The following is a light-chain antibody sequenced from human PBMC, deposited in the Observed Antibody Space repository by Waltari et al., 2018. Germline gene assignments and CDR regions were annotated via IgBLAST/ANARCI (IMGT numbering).Light chain of an antibody. J-gene: IGLJ1*01. Sequence: SAMTPPRSVSGSPGQSVTISCTGTSANIDGYTYVTCYQKNPGKAPKVEIYDINKWPSGVHDRFSGSKSGNTASLTISGLQAEDEADYYCCSYEATNTLVFGTGTKVTVL. CDR2: DIN. CDR1: SANIDGYTY. CDR3: CSYEATNTLV. V-gene: IGLV2-11*01.